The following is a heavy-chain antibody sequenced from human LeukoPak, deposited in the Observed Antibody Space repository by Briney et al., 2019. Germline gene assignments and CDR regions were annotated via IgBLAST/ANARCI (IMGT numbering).Heavy chain of an antibody. CDR1: GFTFSSYW. D-gene: IGHD5-18*01. CDR3: ARAKHLGYRPRTYYYYGMDV. V-gene: IGHV3-7*01. Sequence: GGSLRLSCAASGFTFSSYWMSWVRQAPGKGLEWVANIKQDGSEKYYVDSVKGRFTISRDNAKNSLYLQMNSLRAEDTAVYYCARAKHLGYRPRTYYYYGMDVWGQGTTVTVSS. J-gene: IGHJ6*02. CDR2: IKQDGSEK.